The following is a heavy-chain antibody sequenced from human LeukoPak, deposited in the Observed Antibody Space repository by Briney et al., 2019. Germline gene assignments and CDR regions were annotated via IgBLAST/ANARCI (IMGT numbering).Heavy chain of an antibody. V-gene: IGHV4-34*01. CDR1: GGSFSGYY. CDR2: INHSGST. D-gene: IGHD6-13*01. J-gene: IGHJ4*02. Sequence: SETLSLTYAVYGGSFSGYYWSRIRQPPGKGLEWIGEINHSGSTNYNPSLKSRVTISVDTSKNQFSLKLSSVTAADTAVYYCARGRRGGAAAGSYFDYWGQGTLVTVSS. CDR3: ARGRRGGAAAGSYFDY.